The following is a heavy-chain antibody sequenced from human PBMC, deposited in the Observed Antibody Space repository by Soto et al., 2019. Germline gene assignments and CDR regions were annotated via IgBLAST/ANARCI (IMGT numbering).Heavy chain of an antibody. CDR2: INYSGST. J-gene: IGHJ4*02. V-gene: IGHV4-34*01. CDR1: GGSFASYY. D-gene: IGHD6-19*01. CDR3: ESARKGGWTFDH. Sequence: SETLSLTCAVYGGSFASYYWNWIRQPPGKGLEWSGEINYSGSTNYNPSLESRVTMSVDTSKNQFSLNLSSVTAADTGIYYCESARKGGWTFDHWGQGTLVKVSS.